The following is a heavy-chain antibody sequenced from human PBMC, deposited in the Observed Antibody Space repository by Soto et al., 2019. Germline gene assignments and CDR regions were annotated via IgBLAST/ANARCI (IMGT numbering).Heavy chain of an antibody. V-gene: IGHV4-38-2*01. CDR3: ARGGNRYSSTSSGVGGFDY. D-gene: IGHD6-6*01. J-gene: IGHJ4*02. Sequence: SETLSLTCAVSGDSIISIYHWDWIRQPPGLGLECVSSIFHSGTTNYNPSLKIRGNISVDTSKNQFSLNLSSLTTADTAVYFCARGGNRYSSTSSGVGGFDYWGQGTMVPVSS. CDR2: IFHSGTT. CDR1: GDSIISIYH.